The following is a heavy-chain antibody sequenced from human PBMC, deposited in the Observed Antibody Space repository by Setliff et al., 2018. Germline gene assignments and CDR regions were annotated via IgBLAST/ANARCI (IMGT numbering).Heavy chain of an antibody. D-gene: IGHD3-9*01. CDR2: IQTSGST. Sequence: SETLSLTCTVSGGSISSGNYYWSWIRQPAGKGLEWIGHIQTSGSTQYNPSLKSRATISRDTSSNQFSLKLFSVTAADTAVYYCAHSTTFDLHHDYWGQGALVTVSS. V-gene: IGHV4-61*09. CDR1: GGSISSGNYY. CDR3: AHSTTFDLHHDY. J-gene: IGHJ4*02.